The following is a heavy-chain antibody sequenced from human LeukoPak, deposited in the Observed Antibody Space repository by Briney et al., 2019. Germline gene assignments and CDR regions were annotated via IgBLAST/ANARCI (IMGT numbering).Heavy chain of an antibody. CDR1: GYSINSGHY. J-gene: IGHJ3*02. D-gene: IGHD3-9*01. CDR3: ARDHTLVRYFDWSGAFDI. CDR2: IYHSGST. Sequence: PSETLSLTCTVSGYSINSGHYWGWIRQPPGKGLEWIGSIYHSGSTYYNPPLKSRVTISVDTSKNQFSLKLSSVTAADTAVYYCARDHTLVRYFDWSGAFDIWGQGTMVTVSS. V-gene: IGHV4-38-2*02.